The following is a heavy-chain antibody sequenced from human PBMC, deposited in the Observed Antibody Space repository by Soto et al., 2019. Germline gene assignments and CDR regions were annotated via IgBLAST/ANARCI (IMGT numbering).Heavy chain of an antibody. CDR1: GFTFSSYG. CDR3: AKDRGAYYEGGGY. J-gene: IGHJ4*02. D-gene: IGHD3-22*01. Sequence: QVQLVESGGGVVQPGRSLRLSCAASGFTFSSYGMHWVRQAPGKGLEWVAVISYDGSNKYYADSVKGRFTISRDNSKNPLYLQMNSLRAEDTAVYYCAKDRGAYYEGGGYWGQGTLVTVSS. CDR2: ISYDGSNK. V-gene: IGHV3-30*18.